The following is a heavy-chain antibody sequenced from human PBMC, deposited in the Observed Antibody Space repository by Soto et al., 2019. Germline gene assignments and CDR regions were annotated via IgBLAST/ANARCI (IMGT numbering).Heavy chain of an antibody. CDR3: ARDETEGARNLDY. D-gene: IGHD1-26*01. CDR1: GFIFSNAW. Sequence: GGSLSLSCAASGFIFSNAWINWVRQAPGKGLEWVGRIKSKADGGTTDFAAPVKGRFAISRDDSKNMMYMQMNSLRAEDTAVYYCARDETEGARNLDYWGQGTLVTVSS. J-gene: IGHJ4*02. V-gene: IGHV3-15*07. CDR2: IKSKADGGTT.